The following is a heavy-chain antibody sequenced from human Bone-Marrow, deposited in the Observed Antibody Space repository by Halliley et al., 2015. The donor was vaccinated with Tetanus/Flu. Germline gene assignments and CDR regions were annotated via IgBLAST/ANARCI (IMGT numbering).Heavy chain of an antibody. V-gene: IGHV3-21*01. D-gene: IGHD2-15*01. CDR3: ARDGMSAASTKYGMDV. Sequence: ISSSSTYIYYADSVKGRFTISRDNAKNSLFLQMDILRADDTALYYCARDGMSAASTKYGMDVWGQGTTVPVS. CDR2: ISSSSTYI. J-gene: IGHJ6*02.